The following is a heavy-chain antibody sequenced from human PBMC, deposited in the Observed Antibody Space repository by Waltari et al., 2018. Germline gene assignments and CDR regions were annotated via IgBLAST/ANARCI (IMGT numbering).Heavy chain of an antibody. V-gene: IGHV3-21*01. CDR3: VRSDYGDYVGGYY. J-gene: IGHJ4*02. CDR1: GFTFSDYT. Sequence: EVQLVESGGGLVKPGGSLRLSCAASGFTFSDYTMSWVRQTPGKGLEWVSSISSSSSFIYYADSVKGRFTSSRDNAKNSLFLQMNSLRAEDTSVYYCVRSDYGDYVGGYYWGQGTVVTVSS. CDR2: ISSSSSFI. D-gene: IGHD4-17*01.